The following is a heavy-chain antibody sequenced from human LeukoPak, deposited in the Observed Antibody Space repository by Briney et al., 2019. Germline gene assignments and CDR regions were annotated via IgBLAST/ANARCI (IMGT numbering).Heavy chain of an antibody. J-gene: IGHJ4*02. V-gene: IGHV4-34*01. CDR3: ARAIGLGYCSGGSCYKSPFDY. CDR2: INHSGST. D-gene: IGHD2-15*01. CDR1: GGSFSGYY. Sequence: SETLSLTCAVCGGSFSGYYWSWIRQPPGKGLEWIGEINHSGSTNYNPSLTSRVTISVDTSKNQFSLKLSSVTAADTAVYYCARAIGLGYCSGGSCYKSPFDYWGQGTLVTVSS.